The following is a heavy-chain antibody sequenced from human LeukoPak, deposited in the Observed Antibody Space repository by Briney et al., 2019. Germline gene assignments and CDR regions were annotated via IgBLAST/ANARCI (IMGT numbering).Heavy chain of an antibody. CDR3: AKDGSIPAAGGFAP. V-gene: IGHV3-30*18. J-gene: IGHJ5*02. D-gene: IGHD6-13*01. Sequence: GGSLRLSCAASGFSFSSYGMHGVRQAPGKGLELVAVISYDGSNKYYADSVKGLFTISRDKSKNALDLQMNSLRDEDTAVYYCAKDGSIPAAGGFAPWGRGTLVTVSS. CDR1: GFSFSSYG. CDR2: ISYDGSNK.